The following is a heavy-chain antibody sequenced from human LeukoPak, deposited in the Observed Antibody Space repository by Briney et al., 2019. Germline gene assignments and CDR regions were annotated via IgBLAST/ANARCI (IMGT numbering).Heavy chain of an antibody. CDR3: ARGGYSYGYEFGDY. Sequence: GGSLRLSCAASGFTFSSYSMNWVRQAPGKGLEWVSYISSSSTIYYADPVKGRFTISRDNAKNSLYLQMNSMRDEDTAVYYCARGGYSYGYEFGDYWGQGTLVTVSS. CDR1: GFTFSSYS. D-gene: IGHD5-18*01. J-gene: IGHJ4*02. CDR2: ISSSSTI. V-gene: IGHV3-48*02.